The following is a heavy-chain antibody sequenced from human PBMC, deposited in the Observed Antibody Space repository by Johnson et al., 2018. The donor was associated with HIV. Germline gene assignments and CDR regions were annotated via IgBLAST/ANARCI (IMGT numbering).Heavy chain of an antibody. J-gene: IGHJ3*02. Sequence: QVQLVESGGGVVQPGRSLRLSCAASGFTFSSYAMHWVRQAPGKGLEWVAVISYDGSNKYYADSVKGRFTISRDNFKNTLYLEMNSLRAEDTAIYYCVRDLYCTSGLCRTDAFDIWGQGTVVTTSS. CDR3: VRDLYCTSGLCRTDAFDI. CDR2: ISYDGSNK. CDR1: GFTFSSYA. V-gene: IGHV3-30*04. D-gene: IGHD2-8*01.